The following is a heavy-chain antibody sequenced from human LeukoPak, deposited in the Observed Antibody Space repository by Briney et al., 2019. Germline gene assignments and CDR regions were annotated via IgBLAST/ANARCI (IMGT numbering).Heavy chain of an antibody. CDR2: ISGHNDDT. D-gene: IGHD2-15*01. CDR1: GYTFTSYA. CDR3: ARAGYCSGGSCYPYYYYYYMDV. V-gene: IGHV1-18*01. J-gene: IGHJ6*03. Sequence: GASVKVSCKASGYTFTSYAISWVRQAHGQGLEWIGWISGHNDDTNYAQRLQGRVTMTTDTSTSTAYMELRSLRSDDTAVYYCARAGYCSGGSCYPYYYYYYMDVWGKGTTVTVSS.